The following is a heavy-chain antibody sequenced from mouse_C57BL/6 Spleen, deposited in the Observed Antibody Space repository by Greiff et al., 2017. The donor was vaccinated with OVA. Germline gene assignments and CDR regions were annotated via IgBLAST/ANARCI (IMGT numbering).Heavy chain of an antibody. J-gene: IGHJ1*03. D-gene: IGHD1-1*01. V-gene: IGHV7-3*01. Sequence: EVQLVESGGGLVQPGGSLSLSCAASGFTFTDYYMSWVRQLPGKALEWLGFIRNKANGYTTEYSASVKGRFTISRDNSQSILYLQMNALRAEDSATYYCARSPKGYGSSYWYFDVWGTGTTVTVSS. CDR2: IRNKANGYTT. CDR3: ARSPKGYGSSYWYFDV. CDR1: GFTFTDYY.